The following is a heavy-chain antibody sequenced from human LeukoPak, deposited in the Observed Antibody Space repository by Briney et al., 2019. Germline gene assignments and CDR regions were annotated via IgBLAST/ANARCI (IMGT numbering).Heavy chain of an antibody. Sequence: GGSLRLSCAASGFTFSNAWMSWVRQAPGKGLEWVSYISSSGSTIYYADSVKGRFTISRDNAKNSLYLQMNSLRAEDTAVYYCARDYYGSGSTQFDYWGQGTLVTVSS. J-gene: IGHJ4*02. CDR2: ISSSGSTI. V-gene: IGHV3-11*04. CDR3: ARDYYGSGSTQFDY. CDR1: GFTFSNAW. D-gene: IGHD3-10*01.